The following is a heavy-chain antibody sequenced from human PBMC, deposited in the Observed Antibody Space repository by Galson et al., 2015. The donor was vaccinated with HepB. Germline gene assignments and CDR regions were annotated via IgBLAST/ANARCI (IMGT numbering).Heavy chain of an antibody. CDR2: ISGGTQYI. CDR1: GFTFSSYT. V-gene: IGHV3-21*01. J-gene: IGHJ6*02. D-gene: IGHD2-2*01. CDR3: ARDYYQLLPSARTFGVDV. Sequence: SLRLSCAASGFTFSSYTMNWVRQAPGKGLEWVSSISGGTQYIYYSDSVRGRFTISRDNAKNSLYLQMDSLGTEDTAIYYCARDYYQLLPSARTFGVDVWGQGATVTVSS.